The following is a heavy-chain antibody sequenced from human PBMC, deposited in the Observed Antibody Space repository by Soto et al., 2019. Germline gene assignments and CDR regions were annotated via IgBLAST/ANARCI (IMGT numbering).Heavy chain of an antibody. CDR2: IIPIFDRT. CDR1: GGTFSNYA. V-gene: IGHV1-69*12. Sequence: QVQLVQSGAEVEKPGSSVKVSCKASGGTFSNYAISWVRQAPGQGLEWVGLIIPIFDRTNYAQKFQGRVTLSADETTNTAYMELSRMRSEDTAVYYCAREERGCTAAAGDFDYWGEGTLVTVSS. D-gene: IGHD6-13*01. J-gene: IGHJ4*02. CDR3: AREERGCTAAAGDFDY.